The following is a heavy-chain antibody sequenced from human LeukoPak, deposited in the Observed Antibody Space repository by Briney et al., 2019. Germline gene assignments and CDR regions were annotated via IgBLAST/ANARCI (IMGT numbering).Heavy chain of an antibody. CDR2: ISGSGATT. J-gene: IGHJ5*02. V-gene: IGHV3-23*01. CDR3: AKYLRRDGYNPES. CDR1: GFTFSSYA. Sequence: GGSLRLSCAASGFTFSSYAMSWVRQAPGQGLEWVSTISGSGATTSYADSVKGRFTISRDNSKNTLFLQMNSLRAEDTAIYYCAKYLRRDGYNPESWGQGTLVTVSS. D-gene: IGHD5-24*01.